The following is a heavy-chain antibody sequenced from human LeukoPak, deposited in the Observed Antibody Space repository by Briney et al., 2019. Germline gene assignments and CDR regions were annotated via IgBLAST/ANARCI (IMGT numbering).Heavy chain of an antibody. CDR2: INWNGGST. V-gene: IGHV3-20*01. J-gene: IGHJ4*02. CDR3: ARTMEGSGSAFDY. D-gene: IGHD3-10*01. Sequence: PGGSLRLSCAASGFTFSSYEMNWVRQAPGKGLEWFSGINWNGGSTGYADSVKGRFTISRDNAKNSLYLQMNSLRAEDTALYHCARTMEGSGSAFDYWGQGTLVTVSS. CDR1: GFTFSSYE.